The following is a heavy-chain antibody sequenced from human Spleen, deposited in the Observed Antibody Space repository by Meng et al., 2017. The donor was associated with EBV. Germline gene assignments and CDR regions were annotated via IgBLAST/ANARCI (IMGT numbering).Heavy chain of an antibody. CDR1: GYTFSTYG. Sequence: QVSWVHYGSEMKEPGASVKVACQASGYTFSTYGITWVRQAPGQGLEWMGWIDPYNGDTKFAQKFQGRVTMTTDTSTSTAYMEVRSLRSDDTAIYYCARMYILTGYWTSLETWGQGTLVTVSS. D-gene: IGHD3-9*01. J-gene: IGHJ5*02. CDR2: IDPYNGDT. V-gene: IGHV1-18*01. CDR3: ARMYILTGYWTSLET.